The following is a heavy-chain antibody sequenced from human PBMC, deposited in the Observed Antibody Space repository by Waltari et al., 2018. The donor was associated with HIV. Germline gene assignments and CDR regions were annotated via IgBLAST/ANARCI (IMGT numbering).Heavy chain of an antibody. CDR2: ISSSSNSI. CDR1: GFTFSTYT. Sequence: EVQLVESGGLLVQPGGSLRLSCAASGFTFSTYTMNWVRQAPGKGLERVSYISSSSNSIYYTSSVKSRFTISRDDAKNSLYLQMNSLRAEYTAIYYCAAGGYCPNGVCYPKPIDYWGQGTLVTVSS. CDR3: AAGGYCPNGVCYPKPIDY. D-gene: IGHD2-8*01. V-gene: IGHV3-48*04. J-gene: IGHJ4*02.